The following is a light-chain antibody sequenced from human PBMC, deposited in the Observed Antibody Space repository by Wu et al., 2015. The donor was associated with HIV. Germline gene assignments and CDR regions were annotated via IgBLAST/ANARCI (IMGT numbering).Light chain of an antibody. CDR1: QSVNNY. Sequence: EIVLTQSPGTLSLSPGERATLSCGASQSVNNYLAWYQQKPGQAPRLLIYDTSSRGTGIPDRFSGSGSGTDFTLTISSLEPEDFALYYCHQYGSSPGTFGQGSKVEIK. CDR3: HQYGSSPGT. V-gene: IGKV3-20*01. J-gene: IGKJ1*01. CDR2: DTS.